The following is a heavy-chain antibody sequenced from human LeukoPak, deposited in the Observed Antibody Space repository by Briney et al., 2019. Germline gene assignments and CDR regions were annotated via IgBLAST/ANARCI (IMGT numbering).Heavy chain of an antibody. CDR2: IYPGDSDT. V-gene: IGHV5-51*01. CDR1: GYSFTTYW. J-gene: IGHJ5*02. Sequence: GESLKISCKGSGYSFTTYWIGWVRQMPGKGLEWMGIIYPGDSDTRYSPSFQGQVTISADTSISTAYLQWSSLKASDTAMYYCAIFDFLFGEINNSFGPWGQGTLVTVSS. CDR3: AIFDFLFGEINNSFGP. D-gene: IGHD3-16*01.